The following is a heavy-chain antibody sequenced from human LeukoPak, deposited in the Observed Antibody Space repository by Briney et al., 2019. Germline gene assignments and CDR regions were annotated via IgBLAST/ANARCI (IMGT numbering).Heavy chain of an antibody. Sequence: GGSLRLSCAVSGITLSNYGMSWVRQAPGKGLEWVGRIRSKANSYATAYAASVKGRFTISRDDSKNTAYLQMNSLKTEDTAVYYCTSLSGSYLYYYYYGMDVWGQGTTVTVSS. CDR1: GITLSNYG. CDR2: IRSKANSYAT. V-gene: IGHV3-73*01. D-gene: IGHD1-26*01. CDR3: TSLSGSYLYYYYYGMDV. J-gene: IGHJ6*02.